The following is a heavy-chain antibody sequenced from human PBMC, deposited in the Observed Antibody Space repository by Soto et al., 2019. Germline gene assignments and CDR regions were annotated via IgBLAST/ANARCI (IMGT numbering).Heavy chain of an antibody. D-gene: IGHD6-19*01. CDR2: INPNAGGT. CDR3: ARGSAVGGNWFDS. V-gene: IGHV1-2*02. Sequence: ASVKVSWKASGFTLTGYYMHWVRQAPGQGLEWMGWINPNAGGTNYAQKSQGRVTMTRXTLXLSRLTFDDKAVYYCARGSAVGGNWFDSWG. J-gene: IGHJ5*01. CDR1: GFTLTGYY.